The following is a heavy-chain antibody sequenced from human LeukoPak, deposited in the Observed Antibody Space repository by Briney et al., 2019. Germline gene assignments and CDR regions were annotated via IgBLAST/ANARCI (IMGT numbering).Heavy chain of an antibody. CDR3: ARRGRRTFRAGLYYMDV. CDR2: MNHGGST. CDR1: GGSFSGYY. V-gene: IGHV4-34*01. D-gene: IGHD3-10*01. J-gene: IGHJ6*03. Sequence: SETLSLTCAVYGGSFSGYYWSWIRQPPGKGLEWIGEMNHGGSTNYNPSLKSRVTISVDTSKNQFSLKLSSVTAADTAVYYCARRGRRTFRAGLYYMDVWGKGTTVTVSS.